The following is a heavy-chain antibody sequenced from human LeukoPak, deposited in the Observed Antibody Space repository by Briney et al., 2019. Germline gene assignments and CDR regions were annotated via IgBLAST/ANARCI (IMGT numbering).Heavy chain of an antibody. J-gene: IGHJ6*02. CDR2: FYYYSGST. D-gene: IGHD3-10*01. CDR1: GDSSSNSIYY. V-gene: IGHV4-39*07. Sequence: SETLSLTCTVSGDSSSNSIYYWGWIRQPPGKGLEWIGSFYYYSGSTYFNPSLKSRVTISVDTSNNLFSLTLSSVTAADAAVYYCARASNGSGSQRRYYYYGMDVWGPGTTVTVSS. CDR3: ARASNGSGSQRRYYYYGMDV.